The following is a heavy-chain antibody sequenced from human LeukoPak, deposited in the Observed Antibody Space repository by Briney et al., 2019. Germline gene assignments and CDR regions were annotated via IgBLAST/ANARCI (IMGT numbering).Heavy chain of an antibody. J-gene: IGHJ4*02. D-gene: IGHD3-22*01. CDR3: ARNPYYDSSGYYYAVDY. CDR1: GFTFSSYG. CDR2: IWYDGSNK. V-gene: IGHV3-33*01. Sequence: PGRSLRLSCAASGFTFSSYGMHWVRQAPGKGLEWGAVIWYDGSNKYYADSVKGRFTISRDNSKNTLYLQMDSLRDEDTAVYYCARNPYYDSSGYYYAVDYWGQGTLVTVSS.